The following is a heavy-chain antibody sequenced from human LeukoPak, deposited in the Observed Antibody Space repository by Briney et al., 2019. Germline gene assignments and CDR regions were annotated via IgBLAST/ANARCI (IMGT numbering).Heavy chain of an antibody. V-gene: IGHV3-49*04. Sequence: PGRSLRLSCTASGFTFGDYAMSWVRQAPGKGLEWVGFIRSKAYGGTTEYAASVKGRFTISRDDSNSIAYLQMNSLKTEDAAIYYSTFGSYYYSAMDVWGQGTTVTVSS. D-gene: IGHD3-16*01. CDR2: IRSKAYGGTT. J-gene: IGHJ6*02. CDR1: GFTFGDYA. CDR3: TFGSYYYSAMDV.